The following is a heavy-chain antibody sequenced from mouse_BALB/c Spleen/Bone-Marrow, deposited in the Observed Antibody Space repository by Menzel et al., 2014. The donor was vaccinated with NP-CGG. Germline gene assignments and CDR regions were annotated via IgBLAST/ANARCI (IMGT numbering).Heavy chain of an antibody. CDR1: GFTFSSFG. D-gene: IGHD2-14*01. V-gene: IGHV5-17*02. CDR2: ISSGSSTI. Sequence: DVKLQESGGGLVQPGGSRKLSCAASGFTFSSFGMHWVRQAPEKGLEWVAYISSGSSTIYYADTVKGRFTISRDNPKNTLFLQMTSLRSEGTAMYYCARDVPLYDVGYFDYWGQGTTLTVSS. CDR3: ARDVPLYDVGYFDY. J-gene: IGHJ2*01.